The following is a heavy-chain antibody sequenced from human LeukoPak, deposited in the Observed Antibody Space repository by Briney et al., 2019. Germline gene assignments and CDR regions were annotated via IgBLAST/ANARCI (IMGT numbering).Heavy chain of an antibody. V-gene: IGHV4-30-4*01. CDR1: SGSISCGDYY. CDR2: IYYSGST. Sequence: SSQTLSLTCTVSSGSISCGDYYWSWIRQPPGKGLEWIGYIYYSGSTYYNPSLKSRVTISVDTSRNQFSLKLSSVTASDTSVYDCARFTNGYSIPFDYWGQGTLVTVSS. J-gene: IGHJ4*02. D-gene: IGHD5-24*01. CDR3: ARFTNGYSIPFDY.